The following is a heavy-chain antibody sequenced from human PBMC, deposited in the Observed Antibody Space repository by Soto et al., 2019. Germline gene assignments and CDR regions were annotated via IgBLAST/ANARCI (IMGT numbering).Heavy chain of an antibody. CDR1: GAAISGFY. V-gene: IGHV4-4*07. Sequence: PSETLSLTCTVSGAAISGFYWSLMRKSAGKGLEWIGRIYATGTTDYNPSLKSRVMMSVDTSKKQFSLKLRSVTAADTAVYYCVRDGTKPSCDWFDPWRQ. CDR3: VRDGTKPSCDWFDP. J-gene: IGHJ5*02. CDR2: IYATGTT. D-gene: IGHD1-1*01.